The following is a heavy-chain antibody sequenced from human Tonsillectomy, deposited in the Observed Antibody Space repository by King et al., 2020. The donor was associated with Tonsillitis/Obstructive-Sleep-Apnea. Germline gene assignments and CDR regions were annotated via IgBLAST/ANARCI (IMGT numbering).Heavy chain of an antibody. J-gene: IGHJ5*02. Sequence: VQLVESGAEVKKPGASVKVSCKASGYTFTGYYMHWVRQAPGQGLEWMGWINPNSGGTKYAQKFQGRVTMTRDTSISTAYMELSRLRSDDTAVYYCAIPYDMPFGGGFDPWGQGTLVTVSS. V-gene: IGHV1-2*02. CDR1: GYTFTGYY. CDR3: AIPYDMPFGGGFDP. CDR2: INPNSGGT. D-gene: IGHD3-16*01.